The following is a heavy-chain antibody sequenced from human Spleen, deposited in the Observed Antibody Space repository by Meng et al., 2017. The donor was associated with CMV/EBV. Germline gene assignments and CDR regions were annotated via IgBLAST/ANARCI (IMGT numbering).Heavy chain of an antibody. V-gene: IGHV1-46*01. CDR3: ARGGYCSSTGCYGPFRAFDI. CDR1: GYTFTSYG. D-gene: IGHD2-2*03. J-gene: IGHJ3*02. CDR2: INPSGDTT. Sequence: ASVKVSCKASGYTFTSYGISWVRQAPEQGLEWMGIINPSGDTTTYAQKFQGRVTMTRDTSTSTVYMELSSLRSEDTAVYFCARGGYCSSTGCYGPFRAFDIWGQGTMVTVSS.